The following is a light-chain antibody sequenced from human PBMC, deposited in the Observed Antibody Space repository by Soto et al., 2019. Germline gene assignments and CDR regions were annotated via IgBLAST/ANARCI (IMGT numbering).Light chain of an antibody. J-gene: IGKJ3*01. CDR3: QQRSNWPT. Sequence: EILLTPSSGTLSLAPGERATLFCRASQSVRGSLAWYQQKPGQAPRLLIYDASNRATGIPARFSGGGSGTDFTLTISSLEPDDFAVHYCQQRSNWPTFGPGTKVD. V-gene: IGKV3-11*01. CDR2: DAS. CDR1: QSVRGS.